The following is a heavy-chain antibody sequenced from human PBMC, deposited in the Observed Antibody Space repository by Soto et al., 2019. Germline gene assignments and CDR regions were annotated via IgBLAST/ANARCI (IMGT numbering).Heavy chain of an antibody. CDR3: ARDRGNYLYYFDF. Sequence: SETLSLTCAVSGYSISNGYYWGFIRQPPGKGLEWIGTIYHSGSTYYNPSLKSRVTISVDTSKNQFSLRLSSVTAADTAVYYCARDRGNYLYYFDFWGQGTLVTVSS. D-gene: IGHD1-7*01. J-gene: IGHJ4*02. CDR2: IYHSGST. CDR1: GYSISNGYY. V-gene: IGHV4-38-2*02.